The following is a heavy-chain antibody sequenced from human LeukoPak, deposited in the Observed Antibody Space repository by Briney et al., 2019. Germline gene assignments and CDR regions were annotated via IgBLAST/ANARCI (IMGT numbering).Heavy chain of an antibody. D-gene: IGHD2-2*01. V-gene: IGHV3-30*18. Sequence: PGGSLRLSCAASGFTFSSYGMHWVRQAPGKGLEWVAVISYDGSNKYYADSVKGRFTTSRDNSKNTLYLQMNSLRAEDTAVYYCAKEGIVVVPAVAYYFDYWGQGTLVTVSS. J-gene: IGHJ4*02. CDR2: ISYDGSNK. CDR1: GFTFSSYG. CDR3: AKEGIVVVPAVAYYFDY.